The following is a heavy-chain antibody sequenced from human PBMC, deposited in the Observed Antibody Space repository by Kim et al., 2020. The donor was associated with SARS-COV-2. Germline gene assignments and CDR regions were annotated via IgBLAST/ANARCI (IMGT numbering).Heavy chain of an antibody. V-gene: IGHV4-34*01. CDR3: ARGRSWFNRNYFDY. CDR2: INHSGST. CDR1: GGSFSGYY. D-gene: IGHD6-13*01. Sequence: SETLSLTCAVYGGSFSGYYWSWIRQPPGKGLEWIGEINHSGSTNYNPSLKSRVTISVDTSKNQFSLKLSSVTAADTAVYYCARGRSWFNRNYFDYWGQGTLVTVSS. J-gene: IGHJ4*02.